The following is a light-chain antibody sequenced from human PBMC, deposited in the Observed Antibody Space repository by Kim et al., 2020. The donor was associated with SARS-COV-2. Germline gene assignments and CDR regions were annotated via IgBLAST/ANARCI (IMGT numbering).Light chain of an antibody. CDR2: TAS. V-gene: IGKV1-9*01. CDR3: QQVYNYPLT. Sequence: ASVGDRVTITCRASRGISSYLAWYQQKPGKAPKILMYTASTLQSGVPSRFSGSGSGTEFTLTINSLQPEDFASYYCQQVYNYPLTFGGGTKLEI. CDR1: RGISSY. J-gene: IGKJ4*01.